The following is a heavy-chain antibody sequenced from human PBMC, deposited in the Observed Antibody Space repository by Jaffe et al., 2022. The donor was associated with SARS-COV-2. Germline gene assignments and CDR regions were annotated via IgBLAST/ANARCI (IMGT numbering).Heavy chain of an antibody. CDR2: INHSGST. J-gene: IGHJ6*03. Sequence: QVQLQQWGAGLLKPSETLSLTCVVYGGSFSGYYWSWIRQPPGKGLEWIGEINHSGSTNYNPSLKSRVTISVDTSKNQFSLKLSSVTAADTAVYYCARVISDTAMDPYWYYMDVWGKGTTVTVSS. CDR1: GGSFSGYY. V-gene: IGHV4-34*01. CDR3: ARVISDTAMDPYWYYMDV. D-gene: IGHD5-18*01.